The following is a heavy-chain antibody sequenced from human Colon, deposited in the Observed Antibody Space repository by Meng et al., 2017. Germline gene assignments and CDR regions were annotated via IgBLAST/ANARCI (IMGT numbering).Heavy chain of an antibody. V-gene: IGHV3-33*01. CDR3: ARSRDGYTHGLS. D-gene: IGHD5-24*01. J-gene: IGHJ5*02. CDR2: IWYDGNNK. CDR1: GFTFTSYG. Sequence: QVQLVESGGGVVQPGNSGRLSCAASGFTFTSYGMLWICQAPGKGLEWVALIWYDGNNKFYADSVKGRFTISRDNSKNTLYLQLNSLTAEDTAVYYCARSRDGYTHGLSWGQGTLVTVSS.